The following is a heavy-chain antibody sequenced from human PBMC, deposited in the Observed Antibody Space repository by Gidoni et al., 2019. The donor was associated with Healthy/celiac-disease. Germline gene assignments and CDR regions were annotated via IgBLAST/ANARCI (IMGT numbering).Heavy chain of an antibody. CDR3: ARRAPLEMATPHDAFDI. CDR2: SLPIFGTA. J-gene: IGHJ3*02. D-gene: IGHD5-12*01. CDR1: GVTFSSHP. Sequence: QVQLVQSGAEVQKPGSSVNASCKASGVTFSSHPISWVRQAPGQGLEWMGGSLPIFGTANYAQKFQGRVTITADESTSTAYMELSSLRSEDTAVYYCARRAPLEMATPHDAFDIWGQGTMVTVSS. V-gene: IGHV1-69*01.